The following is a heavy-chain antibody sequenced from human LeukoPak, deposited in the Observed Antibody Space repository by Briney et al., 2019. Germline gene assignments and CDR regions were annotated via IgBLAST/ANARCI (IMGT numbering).Heavy chain of an antibody. CDR3: ARGQVSYGDYETLDY. CDR2: IYTSGST. CDR1: GGSISSYY. J-gene: IGHJ4*02. D-gene: IGHD4-17*01. V-gene: IGHV4-4*07. Sequence: KPSETLSLTCTVSGGSISSYYWSWIRQPAGKGLERIGRIYTSGSTNYNPSLKSRVTMSVDTSKNQFSLKLSSVTAADTAVYYCARGQVSYGDYETLDYWGQGTLVTVSS.